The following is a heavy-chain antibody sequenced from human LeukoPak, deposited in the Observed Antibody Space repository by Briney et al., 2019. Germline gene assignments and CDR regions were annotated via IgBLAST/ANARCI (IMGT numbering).Heavy chain of an antibody. V-gene: IGHV3-21*06. CDR1: GFTFSTYN. D-gene: IGHD5-12*01. Sequence: GGSLRLSCVASGFTFSTYNMNWVRQAPGKGLEWVSFIDASGNYIQYADSMKGRFTISRDNAQNSLFLQLNSLRVEDTAVYYCARDKGVANRAYDIWGKGHWSRSLQ. CDR3: ARDKGVANRAYDI. J-gene: IGHJ3*02. CDR2: IDASGNYI.